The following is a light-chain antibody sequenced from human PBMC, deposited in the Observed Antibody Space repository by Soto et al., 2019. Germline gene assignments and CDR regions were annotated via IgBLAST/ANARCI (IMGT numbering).Light chain of an antibody. CDR1: QSVSNN. CDR2: GAS. V-gene: IGKV3-15*01. Sequence: EIVVTQSPATLSVSPGERASLSCRASQSVSNNLAWYPQKPGQAPRVLVYGASTTATGIPARFSGSGSGTEFTLNNSSLQSEDFAVYYCKQYNNWYSFGQGTRLEIK. J-gene: IGKJ2*03. CDR3: KQYNNWYS.